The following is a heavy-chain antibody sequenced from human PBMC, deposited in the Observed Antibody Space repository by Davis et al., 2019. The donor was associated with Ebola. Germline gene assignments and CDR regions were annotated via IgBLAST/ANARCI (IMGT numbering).Heavy chain of an antibody. CDR2: GTSAYT. CDR3: ARDQYSGYDLIWYFAL. CDR1: GFIFSTYV. D-gene: IGHD5-12*01. V-gene: IGHV3-23*01. J-gene: IGHJ2*01. Sequence: GESLKISCSSSGFIFSTYVMSWVRQAPGKGLECVSTYGTSAYTYYADSVKGRFTISRDNSKNTLYLQMNGLRVEDTAIYYCARDQYSGYDLIWYFALWGRGTLVTVSS.